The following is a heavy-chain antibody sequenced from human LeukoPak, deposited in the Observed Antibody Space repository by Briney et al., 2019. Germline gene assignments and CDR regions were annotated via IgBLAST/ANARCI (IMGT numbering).Heavy chain of an antibody. CDR3: ARGSAAGTTR. D-gene: IGHD6-13*01. Sequence: SETLSLTCAVSGYSISSGYYWSWIRQPPGKGLEWIGEINHSGSTNYNPSLKSRVTISVDTSKNQFSLKLSSVTAADTAVYYCARGSAAGTTRWGQGTLVTVSS. CDR1: GYSISSGYY. V-gene: IGHV4-34*01. J-gene: IGHJ4*02. CDR2: INHSGST.